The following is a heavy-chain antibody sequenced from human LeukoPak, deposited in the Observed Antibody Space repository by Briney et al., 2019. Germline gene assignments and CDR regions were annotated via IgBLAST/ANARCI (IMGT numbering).Heavy chain of an antibody. Sequence: GESLKISCKGSGYSFTSYWIGWVRQMPGKGLEWMGIIYPGDSDTRYSPSFQGQVTISADKSISTAYLQWSSLKASDTAMYYCARFGDQYQLLFGWFDPWGQGTLVTVSS. J-gene: IGHJ5*02. V-gene: IGHV5-51*01. CDR3: ARFGDQYQLLFGWFDP. CDR1: GYSFTSYW. D-gene: IGHD2-2*01. CDR2: IYPGDSDT.